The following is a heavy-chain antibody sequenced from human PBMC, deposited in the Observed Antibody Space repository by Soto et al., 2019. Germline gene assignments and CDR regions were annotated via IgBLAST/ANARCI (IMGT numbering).Heavy chain of an antibody. CDR2: ISGSGGST. Sequence: EVQLLESGGGLVQPGGSLRLSCAASGFTFSSYAMSWVRQAPGKGLEWVSAISGSGGSTYYADSVKGRFTISRDNSKNTLYLQMNSLCAEDTAVYYCAKSPIAELWLRIAVGHYFDYWGQGALVTVSS. D-gene: IGHD5-18*01. J-gene: IGHJ4*02. CDR1: GFTFSSYA. V-gene: IGHV3-23*01. CDR3: AKSPIAELWLRIAVGHYFDY.